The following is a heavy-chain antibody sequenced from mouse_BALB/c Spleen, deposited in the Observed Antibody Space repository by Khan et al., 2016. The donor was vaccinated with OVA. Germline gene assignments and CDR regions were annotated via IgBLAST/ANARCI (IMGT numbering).Heavy chain of an antibody. Sequence: VKLMESGPGLVAPSQSLSITCTISGFSLTNYGVHWVRQPPGKGLEWLVVIWSDGSTTYNSALKSRLTISADNSKSQIFLKMNSLQTDDTAMYFCARQPYYHYNIMDYWGQGTSGTVSS. CDR2: IWSDGST. D-gene: IGHD2-10*01. CDR3: ARQPYYHYNIMDY. CDR1: GFSLTNYG. V-gene: IGHV2-6-1*01. J-gene: IGHJ4*01.